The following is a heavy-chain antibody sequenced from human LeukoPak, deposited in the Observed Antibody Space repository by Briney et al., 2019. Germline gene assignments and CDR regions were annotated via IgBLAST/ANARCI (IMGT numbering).Heavy chain of an antibody. Sequence: ASVKVSCKTSGYTFTSYDIHWVRQATGQGLEWMGWMNPNSGNTGYAQKFQGRVTMTRNTSISTAYMELSSLRSEDTAVYYCARVSSGWYFPYYYYGMDVWGQGTTVTVSS. J-gene: IGHJ6*02. CDR2: MNPNSGNT. V-gene: IGHV1-8*01. D-gene: IGHD6-19*01. CDR1: GYTFTSYD. CDR3: ARVSSGWYFPYYYYGMDV.